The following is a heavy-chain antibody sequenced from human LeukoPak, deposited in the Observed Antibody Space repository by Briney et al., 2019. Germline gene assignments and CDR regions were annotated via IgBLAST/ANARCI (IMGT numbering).Heavy chain of an antibody. J-gene: IGHJ4*02. CDR3: ARASGWYRHDY. D-gene: IGHD6-19*01. Sequence: SETLSLTCTVSGGSISGYFWSWIRQPPGKGLEYIGYVHYSGTTNYNPSLKSRVTISLDTSKSQFSLKLSSVTAADTAAYYCARASGWYRHDYWGQGTLVTVSS. V-gene: IGHV4-59*01. CDR2: VHYSGTT. CDR1: GGSISGYF.